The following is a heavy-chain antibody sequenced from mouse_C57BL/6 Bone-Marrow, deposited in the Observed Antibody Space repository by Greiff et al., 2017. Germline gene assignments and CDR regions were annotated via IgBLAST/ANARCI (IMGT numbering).Heavy chain of an antibody. CDR3: TTKGNYYFDY. J-gene: IGHJ2*01. CDR2: IDPENGDT. D-gene: IGHD2-1*01. CDR1: GFNIKDDY. Sequence: EVQGVESGAELVRPGASVKLSCTASGFNIKDDYMHWVKQRPEQGLEWIGWIDPENGDTEYASKFQGKATITADTSSNTAYLQLSSLTSEDTAVYYCTTKGNYYFDYWGQGTTLTVSS. V-gene: IGHV14-4*01.